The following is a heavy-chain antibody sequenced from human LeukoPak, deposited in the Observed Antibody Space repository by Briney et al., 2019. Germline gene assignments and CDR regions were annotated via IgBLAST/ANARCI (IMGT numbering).Heavy chain of an antibody. CDR1: GGSISSGGYY. V-gene: IGHV4-30-2*01. CDR2: IYHSGSI. D-gene: IGHD2-15*01. J-gene: IGHJ4*02. CDR3: ARGKGGPPDY. Sequence: PSQTLSLTCTVSGGSISSGGYYWSWIRQPPGKGLEWIGYIYHSGSIYYNPSLKSRVTISVDRSKNQFSLKLSSVTAADTAVYYCARGKGGPPDYWGQGTLVTVSS.